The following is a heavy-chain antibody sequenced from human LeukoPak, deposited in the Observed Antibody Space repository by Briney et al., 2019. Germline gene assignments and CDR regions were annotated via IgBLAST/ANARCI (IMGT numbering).Heavy chain of an antibody. V-gene: IGHV3-74*01. CDR3: ATKQWLAPPPDS. CDR1: GFTFSSYW. J-gene: IGHJ4*02. CDR2: INTDGSST. Sequence: GGSLRLSCAASGFTFSSYWMHWVRQAPGKGLVWVSRINTDGSSTNYADSVKGRFTISRDNAKNTLYLQMNSLRAEDTAVYYCATKQWLAPPPDSWGQGTPVTVSS. D-gene: IGHD6-19*01.